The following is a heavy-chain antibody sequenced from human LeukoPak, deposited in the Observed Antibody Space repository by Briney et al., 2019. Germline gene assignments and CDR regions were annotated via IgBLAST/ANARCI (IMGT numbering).Heavy chain of an antibody. D-gene: IGHD3-3*01. Sequence: PGGSLRLSCAASGFTVSSNYMSWVRQAPGKGLEWVSVIYSGGSTYYADSVKGRFTISRDNSKNTLYLQMNSLRAEDTAVYYCAREPSYLDDFWSGYYRGYYGMDVWGQGTTVTVSS. CDR2: IYSGGST. V-gene: IGHV3-53*01. CDR3: AREPSYLDDFWSGYYRGYYGMDV. CDR1: GFTVSSNY. J-gene: IGHJ6*02.